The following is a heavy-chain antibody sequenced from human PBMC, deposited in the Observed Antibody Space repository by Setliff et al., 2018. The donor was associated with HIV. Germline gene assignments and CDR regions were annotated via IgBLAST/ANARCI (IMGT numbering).Heavy chain of an antibody. J-gene: IGHJ1*01. CDR3: ATSDYGGDSGHFQH. D-gene: IGHD2-21*02. Sequence: ETLSLTCTVSGASISTYYWSWIRQTPGKGLEWMGIIYPGDSDTRYSPSFQGQVTISADKSISTAYLVWSSLKASDTAMYFCATSDYGGDSGHFQHWGQGTLVTVSS. V-gene: IGHV5-51*01. CDR2: IYPGDSDT. CDR1: GASISTYY.